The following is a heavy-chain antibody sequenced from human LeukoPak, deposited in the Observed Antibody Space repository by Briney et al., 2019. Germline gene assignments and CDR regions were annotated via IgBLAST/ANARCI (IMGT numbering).Heavy chain of an antibody. CDR3: ARQGGYEVFDY. CDR2: INHSRST. J-gene: IGHJ4*02. D-gene: IGHD5-12*01. CDR1: GGSFSPYY. Sequence: PSETLSLTCAVYGGSFSPYYWSWIRQSPDKGLEWIGEINHSRSTYYNPSLKSRVTISVDTSKNQFSLKVSSVTAAETAVYYCARQGGYEVFDYWGQGTLVTVSS. V-gene: IGHV4-34*01.